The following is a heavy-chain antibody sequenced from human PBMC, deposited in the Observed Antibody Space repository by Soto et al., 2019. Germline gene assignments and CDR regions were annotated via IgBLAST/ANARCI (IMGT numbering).Heavy chain of an antibody. Sequence: QVQLLQSGGEVKKPGASVKVSCKTSGYTFTDHGLSWVRQAPGQGLEWLGWGSPYNGNTKYAQKFQGRVTMTTDTSTRTPYLELRSLRPEDTAVYYCARVIAARPDYGMDVWGQGTTVTVSS. V-gene: IGHV1-18*01. CDR1: GYTFTDHG. J-gene: IGHJ6*02. CDR2: GSPYNGNT. CDR3: ARVIAARPDYGMDV. D-gene: IGHD6-6*01.